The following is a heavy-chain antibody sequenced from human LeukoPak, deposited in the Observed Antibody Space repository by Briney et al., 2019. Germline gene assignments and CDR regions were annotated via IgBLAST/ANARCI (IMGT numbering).Heavy chain of an antibody. Sequence: GGSLRLSCAASGFTFSSYAMSWVRQAPGKGLEWVSAISGSGDSTYYADSVKGRFTISRDNSKNTLYLQMNGLKAEDTAIYYCAKDDGNNAKLLLDYWGQGTLVAVSS. CDR2: ISGSGDST. J-gene: IGHJ4*02. V-gene: IGHV3-23*01. CDR3: AKDDGNNAKLLLDY. D-gene: IGHD2/OR15-2a*01. CDR1: GFTFSSYA.